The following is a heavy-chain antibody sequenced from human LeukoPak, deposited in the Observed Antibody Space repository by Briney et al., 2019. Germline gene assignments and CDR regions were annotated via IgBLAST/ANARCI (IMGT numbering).Heavy chain of an antibody. Sequence: SETLSLTCAVSGGSISSYYWSWIRQPPGKGLEWIGYIYYSGSTYYNPSLKSRVTISEDTSKNQFSLKLSSVTAADTAVYYCARVYYYDSSDTWGQGTLVTVSS. V-gene: IGHV4-59*08. CDR1: GGSISSYY. CDR2: IYYSGST. CDR3: ARVYYYDSSDT. J-gene: IGHJ5*02. D-gene: IGHD3-22*01.